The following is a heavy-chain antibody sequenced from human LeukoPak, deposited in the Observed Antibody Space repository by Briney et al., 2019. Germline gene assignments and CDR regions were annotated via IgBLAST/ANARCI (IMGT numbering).Heavy chain of an antibody. Sequence: GGSLRLSCVTSGFTFSSYSMNWVRQAPGKGLEWVSSISSSSGYIYNADSVRGRFTISRDNAKNSLYLQMNSLRAEDTAVYYCARDRPLLRLRFLDLVKGGHWFDPWGQGTLVTVSS. V-gene: IGHV3-21*01. CDR3: ARDRPLLRLRFLDLVKGGHWFDP. J-gene: IGHJ5*02. CDR2: ISSSSGYI. CDR1: GFTFSSYS. D-gene: IGHD3-3*01.